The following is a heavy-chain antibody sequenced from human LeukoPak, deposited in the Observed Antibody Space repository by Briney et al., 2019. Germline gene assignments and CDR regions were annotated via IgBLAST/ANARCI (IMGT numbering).Heavy chain of an antibody. Sequence: GASVKVSCKASGGTFSSYAISWVRQAPGQGLEWMGGIIPIFGTANYAQKFQGRVTITADESTSTAYMELSSLRAEDTAVYYGARAASTSKWFDPWGQGTLVTVSS. CDR3: ARAASTSKWFDP. J-gene: IGHJ5*02. CDR1: GGTFSSYA. CDR2: IIPIFGTA. V-gene: IGHV1-69*01.